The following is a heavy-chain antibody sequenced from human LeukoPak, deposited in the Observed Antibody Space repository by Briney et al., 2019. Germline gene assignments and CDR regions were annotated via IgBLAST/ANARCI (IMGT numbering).Heavy chain of an antibody. CDR2: ITGSGGGT. CDR1: GFTFSNYA. Sequence: PGGSLRLSCAASGFTFSNYAMSWVRQAPGKGLEWVSAITGSGGGTYYADSVKGRFTISRENSKNTLYLQVNSLRAEDTAVYYCVKWGDYDVLTGYYDPDNWGQGSLVTVSS. J-gene: IGHJ4*02. V-gene: IGHV3-23*01. CDR3: VKWGDYDVLTGYYDPDN. D-gene: IGHD3-9*01.